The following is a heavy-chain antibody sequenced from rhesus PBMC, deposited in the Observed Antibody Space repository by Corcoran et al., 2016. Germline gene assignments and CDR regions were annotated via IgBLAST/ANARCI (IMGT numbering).Heavy chain of an antibody. CDR3: ARWGWGGSGYYWSDY. Sequence: QVQLQESGPGLVKPSETLSLTCSVAGGSFSSYWWSGIRQPPGKGPEWIGEINGKSGSTNYNPSRKSRVTISKDASKNQFSLKLSSVTAADTAVYYCARWGWGGSGYYWSDYWGQGVLVTVSS. V-gene: IGHV4-80*01. CDR1: GGSFSSYW. J-gene: IGHJ4*01. D-gene: IGHD3-28*01. CDR2: INGKSGST.